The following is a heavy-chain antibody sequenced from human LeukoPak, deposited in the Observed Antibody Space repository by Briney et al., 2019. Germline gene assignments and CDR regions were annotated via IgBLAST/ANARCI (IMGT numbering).Heavy chain of an antibody. CDR3: ARDHSNTWYGTPYTTSQTSEYFQQ. CDR2: ICISSSTV. Sequence: GGSLRLSCAASVFTFCRYSMNWVRQAPGEGLEWVSYICISSSTVYCADSVKGRFTISRDNAKNSLYLQMNSLRDEDTAVYYCARDHSNTWYGTPYTTSQTSEYFQQWGQGTLVTVSS. J-gene: IGHJ1*01. CDR1: VFTFCRYS. D-gene: IGHD6-13*01. V-gene: IGHV3-48*02.